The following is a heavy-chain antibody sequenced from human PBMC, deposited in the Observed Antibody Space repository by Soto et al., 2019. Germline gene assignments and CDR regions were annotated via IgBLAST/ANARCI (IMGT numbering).Heavy chain of an antibody. CDR3: ARRTFLDY. J-gene: IGHJ4*02. CDR2: INSDGSST. CDR1: GFTFSSYW. V-gene: IGHV3-74*01. D-gene: IGHD1-7*01. Sequence: GGSLRLSCAASGFTFSSYWMHWVRQAPGKGLVWVSSINSDGSSTSYADSVKGRFTISRDNAKNTLYLQMNSLRAEDTAVYYCARRTFLDYWGQGTLVTVSS.